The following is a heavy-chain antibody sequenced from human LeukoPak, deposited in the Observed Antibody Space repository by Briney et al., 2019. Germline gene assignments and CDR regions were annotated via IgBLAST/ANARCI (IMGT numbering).Heavy chain of an antibody. V-gene: IGHV1-46*01. D-gene: IGHD2-2*01. J-gene: IGHJ6*03. CDR2: INPTGGST. Sequence: ASVKVSCKTSGYTFTSYYMHWVRQAPGQGLEWMGMINPTGGSTNYAQKFQGRVTITADESTSTAYMELSSLRSEDTAVYYCARELRDYCSSTSCPYMDVWGKGTTVTVSS. CDR3: ARELRDYCSSTSCPYMDV. CDR1: GYTFTSYY.